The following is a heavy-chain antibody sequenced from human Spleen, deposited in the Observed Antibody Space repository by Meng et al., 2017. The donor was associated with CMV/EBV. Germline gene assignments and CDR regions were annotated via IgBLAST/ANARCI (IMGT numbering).Heavy chain of an antibody. CDR1: GFTFNAYY. J-gene: IGHJ4*02. CDR2: IRDKANGMTT. D-gene: IGHD3-3*01. Sequence: GESLKISCAASGFTFNAYYMGWVRQAPGKGLEWVGFIRDKANGMTTDWTTSVKGRFTISRDDSNSITYLQMNSLRSGYYFRGGGAYWGQGTLVTVSS. V-gene: IGHV3-71*01. CDR3: AY.